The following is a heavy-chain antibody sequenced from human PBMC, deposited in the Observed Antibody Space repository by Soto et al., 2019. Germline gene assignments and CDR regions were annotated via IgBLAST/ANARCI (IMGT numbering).Heavy chain of an antibody. Sequence: PSETLSLTCTVSGGSISSYYWSWIRQPPGKGLEWIGYIYYSGSTNYNPSPKSRVTISVDTSKNQFSLKLSSVTAADTAVYYCARGLISNYYLYDAFDIWGQGTMVTVSS. D-gene: IGHD3-22*01. J-gene: IGHJ3*02. CDR3: ARGLISNYYLYDAFDI. V-gene: IGHV4-59*01. CDR1: GGSISSYY. CDR2: IYYSGST.